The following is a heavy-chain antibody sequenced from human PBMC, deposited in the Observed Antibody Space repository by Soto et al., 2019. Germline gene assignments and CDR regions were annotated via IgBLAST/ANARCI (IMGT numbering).Heavy chain of an antibody. V-gene: IGHV3-74*01. Sequence: GGSLRLSCAASGFTFSSYLMHWVRQAPGKGLVWVSHINSDGSSTRYADSVTGRFTISRDNAKNTLYLQMNSLRAEDTAVYYCARDKLWFGELVDYWGQGTLVTVSS. CDR1: GFTFSSYL. D-gene: IGHD3-10*01. J-gene: IGHJ4*02. CDR2: INSDGSST. CDR3: ARDKLWFGELVDY.